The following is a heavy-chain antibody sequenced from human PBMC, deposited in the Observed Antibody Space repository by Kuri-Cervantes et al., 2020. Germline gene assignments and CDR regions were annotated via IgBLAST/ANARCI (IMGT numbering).Heavy chain of an antibody. D-gene: IGHD1-1*01. V-gene: IGHV4-59*01. J-gene: IGHJ6*03. CDR2: IYYSGST. CDR1: GGSISSYY. Sequence: ESLKISCTVSGGSISSYYWSWIRQPPGKGLEWIGYIYYSGSTNYNPSLKSRVTISVDTSKNQFSLKLSSVTAADTAVYYCATRAYPDYYMDVWGKGTTVTVSS. CDR3: ATRAYPDYYMDV.